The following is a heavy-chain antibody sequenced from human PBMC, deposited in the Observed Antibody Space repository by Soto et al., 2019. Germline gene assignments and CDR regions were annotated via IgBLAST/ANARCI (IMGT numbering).Heavy chain of an antibody. CDR1: GFTFDDYA. J-gene: IGHJ5*02. D-gene: IGHD1-26*01. CDR3: AKSSVGARPGWFDP. Sequence: EVQLVESGGGLVQPGRSLRLSCAASGFTFDDYAMHWVRQAPGKGLEWVSGISWNSGSIGYADSVKGRFTISRDNAKNSLYLQMNSLRAEDTALYYCAKSSVGARPGWFDPWGQGTLLTVSS. CDR2: ISWNSGSI. V-gene: IGHV3-9*01.